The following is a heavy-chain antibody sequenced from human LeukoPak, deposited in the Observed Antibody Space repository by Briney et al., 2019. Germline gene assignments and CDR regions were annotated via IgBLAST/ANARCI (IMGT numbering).Heavy chain of an antibody. V-gene: IGHV4-61*02. J-gene: IGHJ3*02. CDR1: GGSISSGSYY. CDR3: ASGDDYSNYGTFDI. D-gene: IGHD4-11*01. Sequence: SETLSLTCTVSGGSISSGSYYWSWIRQPAGKGLEWIGRIYTSGSTNYNPSLKSRVTISVDTSKNQSSLKLSSVTAADTAVYYCASGDDYSNYGTFDIWGQGTMVTVSS. CDR2: IYTSGST.